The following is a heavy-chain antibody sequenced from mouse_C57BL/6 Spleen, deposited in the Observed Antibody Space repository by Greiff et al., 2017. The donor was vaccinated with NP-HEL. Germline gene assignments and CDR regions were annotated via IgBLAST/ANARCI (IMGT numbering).Heavy chain of an antibody. CDR2: IWSGGST. CDR1: GFSLTSYG. Sequence: VKLMESGPGLVQPSQSLSITCTVSGFSLTSYGVHWVRQSPGKGLEWLGVIWSGGSTDYNAAFISRLSISKDNSKSQVFFKMNSLQADDTAIYYCARNIDGYYWYFDVWGTGTTVTVSS. J-gene: IGHJ1*03. D-gene: IGHD2-3*01. CDR3: ARNIDGYYWYFDV. V-gene: IGHV2-2*01.